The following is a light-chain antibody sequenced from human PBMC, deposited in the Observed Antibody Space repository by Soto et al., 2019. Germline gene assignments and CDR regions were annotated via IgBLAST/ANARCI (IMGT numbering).Light chain of an antibody. CDR1: QGISSY. J-gene: IGKJ1*01. V-gene: IGKV1-39*01. CDR2: AAS. Sequence: DIQMTQSPSSLSASVGDRVTITCRASQGISSYLNWYQQKPGKAPKLLIYAASSLQSGVPSRFSGSGSGTEFTLTISSLQPEDFATYYCQQNNSYPQTFGQGTKVDI. CDR3: QQNNSYPQT.